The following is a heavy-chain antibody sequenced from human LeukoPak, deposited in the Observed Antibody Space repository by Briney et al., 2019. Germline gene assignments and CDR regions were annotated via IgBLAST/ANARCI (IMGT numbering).Heavy chain of an antibody. D-gene: IGHD6-19*01. CDR2: INPNSGGT. CDR3: ARGDVLGIAVAGPLYFDY. V-gene: IGHV1-2*04. J-gene: IGHJ4*02. CDR1: GYTFTSYG. Sequence: GASVKVSCKASGYTFTSYGISWVRQAPGQGLEWMGWINPNSGGTNYAQKFQGWVTMTRDTSISTAYMELSRLRSDDTAVYYCARGDVLGIAVAGPLYFDYWGQGTLVTVSS.